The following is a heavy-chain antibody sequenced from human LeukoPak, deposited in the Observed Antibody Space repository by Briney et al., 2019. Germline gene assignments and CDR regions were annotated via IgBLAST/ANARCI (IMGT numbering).Heavy chain of an antibody. CDR3: TRGSYYVAFDI. CDR2: IKSKTDGGTT. V-gene: IGHV3-15*01. J-gene: IGHJ3*02. D-gene: IGHD1-26*01. CDR1: GFTFSNAW. Sequence: GGSLRLSCAASGFTFSNAWMSWVRQAPGKGLEWVGRIKSKTDGGTTDYAAPVKGRLTISRDDSKNTLYLQMNSLKTEDTAVYYCTRGSYYVAFDIWGQGTMVTVSS.